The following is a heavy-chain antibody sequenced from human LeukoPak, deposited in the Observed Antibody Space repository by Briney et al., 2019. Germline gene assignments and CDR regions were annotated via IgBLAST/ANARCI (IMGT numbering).Heavy chain of an antibody. CDR1: GDSISTSNSY. V-gene: IGHV4-39*07. J-gene: IGHJ4*02. D-gene: IGHD2-15*01. CDR2: IYYSGNT. Sequence: PSETLSLTCTVSGDSISTSNSYWGWIRQPPGKGLEWIGSIYYSGNTYYNASLKSRVTISVDTSKNQFSLKLSSVTAADTAVYYCARSKLGYCNDYWGQGTLVTVSS. CDR3: ARSKLGYCNDY.